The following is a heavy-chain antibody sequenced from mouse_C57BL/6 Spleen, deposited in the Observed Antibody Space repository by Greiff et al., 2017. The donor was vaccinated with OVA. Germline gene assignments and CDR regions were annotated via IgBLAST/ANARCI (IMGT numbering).Heavy chain of an antibody. CDR3: AREYDSNYPCAVDY. J-gene: IGHJ4*01. CDR2: IYPGDGDT. CDR1: GYAFSSSC. V-gene: IGHV1-82*01. Sequence: VQLQQSGPELVKPGASVQISCKASGYAFSSSCMNWVKQRPGTGLEWIGRIYPGDGDTNYNGKFKGKATLTAAKSSSPAYMRVSSLTSEDSSVYYCAREYDSNYPCAVDYWGQGTSVTGSS. D-gene: IGHD2-5*01.